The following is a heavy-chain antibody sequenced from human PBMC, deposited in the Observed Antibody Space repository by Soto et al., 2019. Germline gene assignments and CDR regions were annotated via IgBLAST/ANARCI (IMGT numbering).Heavy chain of an antibody. CDR2: ISNDASNK. J-gene: IGHJ4*02. CDR1: GFTFSSYA. Sequence: PGGSLRLSCAASGFTFSSYAMHWVRQAPGKGLEWVAVISNDASNKYYADSVKRRFTISRDNSKNTLYLQMNSLRAEDTAVYYCASAVAGKLLGLRLEGGPTNDCWGQGTLVTVSS. V-gene: IGHV3-30-3*01. D-gene: IGHD6-19*01. CDR3: ASAVAGKLLGLRLEGGPTNDC.